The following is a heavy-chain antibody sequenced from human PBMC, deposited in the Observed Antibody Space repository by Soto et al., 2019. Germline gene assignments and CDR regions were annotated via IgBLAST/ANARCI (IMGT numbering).Heavy chain of an antibody. CDR1: GFTFSSYE. Sequence: LGLSCAASGFTFSSYEMNWVRQAPGKGLEWVSYISSSGSTIYYADSVKGRFTISRDNAKNSLYLQMNSLRAEDTAVYYCARDLVYSYCYFSWYYGMDVWGQGTTVTVSS. D-gene: IGHD5-18*01. J-gene: IGHJ6*02. V-gene: IGHV3-48*03. CDR3: ARDLVYSYCYFSWYYGMDV. CDR2: ISSSGSTI.